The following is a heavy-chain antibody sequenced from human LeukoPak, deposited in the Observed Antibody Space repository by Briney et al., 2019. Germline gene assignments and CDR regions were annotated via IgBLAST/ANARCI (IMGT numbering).Heavy chain of an antibody. V-gene: IGHV3-33*01. CDR1: GFTLSSYG. Sequence: PGGSLRLSCAASGFTLSSYGMHWVRQAPGKGLEWVAVIWYDGSNKYYADSVKGRFTISRDNSKNTLYLQMNSLRAEDTAVYYCARDPGELTFDYWGQGTLVTVSS. D-gene: IGHD1-26*01. CDR2: IWYDGSNK. CDR3: ARDPGELTFDY. J-gene: IGHJ4*02.